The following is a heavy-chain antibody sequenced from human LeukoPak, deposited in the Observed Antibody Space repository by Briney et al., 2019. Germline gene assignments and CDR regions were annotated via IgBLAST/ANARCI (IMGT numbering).Heavy chain of an antibody. D-gene: IGHD7-27*01. CDR1: GYRFISYW. CDR2: IYPGDSDT. Sequence: GESLKISFKGSGYRFISYWIGWVRQRPGKGLGWMWIIYPGDSDTRYSPSFQGQVTISADKSIRTAYLQWSSLKASDTAMYYCATQLGNWFDPWGQGTLVTVSS. V-gene: IGHV5-51*01. J-gene: IGHJ5*02. CDR3: ATQLGNWFDP.